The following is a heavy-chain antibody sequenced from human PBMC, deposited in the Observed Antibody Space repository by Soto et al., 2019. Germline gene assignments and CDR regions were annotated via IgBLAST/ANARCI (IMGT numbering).Heavy chain of an antibody. CDR1: GFTFSSYP. CDR3: AFRYSSLH. J-gene: IGHJ1*01. Sequence: EVQLLESGGGLVQPGGSLRLSCAASGFTFSSYPMSWVRQAPGKGLEWVSAISGSGGSTYYADSVKGLFTISRDNSKNTLYLQMNSLRAEDTALYYCAFRYSSLHWGQGTLVTVSS. CDR2: ISGSGGST. D-gene: IGHD6-19*01. V-gene: IGHV3-23*01.